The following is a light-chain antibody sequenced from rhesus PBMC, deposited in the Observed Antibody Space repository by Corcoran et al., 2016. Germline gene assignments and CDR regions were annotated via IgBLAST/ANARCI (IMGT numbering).Light chain of an antibody. CDR2: MAT. V-gene: IGKV1-69*01. CDR3: QPHDNSPYG. Sequence: DIQMTQSPSSLSASVGDRVTITCRASQGISNWLVWYEQKPEKAPKLLIYMATKLETGVPSRFSGSGSGTDFTLTISSLQSEDIATYSSQPHDNSPYGFGHGTKVEVK. J-gene: IGKJ2*01. CDR1: QGISNW.